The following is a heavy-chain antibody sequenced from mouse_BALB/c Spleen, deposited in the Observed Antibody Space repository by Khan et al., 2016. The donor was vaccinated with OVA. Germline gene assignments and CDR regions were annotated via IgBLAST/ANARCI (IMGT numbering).Heavy chain of an antibody. CDR1: GYTFTEYI. CDR2: FYPGSGSI. Sequence: QVQLQQSGAGLVKPGASVKLSCKASGYTFTEYIIHWVKQRSGQGLEWIGWFYPGSGSIKYNEKFKDKATLTADKSSSTVYMELSRLTSEDSAVYFCARHASYYYGSFKGAMDYWGQGTSVTVSS. D-gene: IGHD1-1*01. V-gene: IGHV1-62-2*01. CDR3: ARHASYYYGSFKGAMDY. J-gene: IGHJ4*01.